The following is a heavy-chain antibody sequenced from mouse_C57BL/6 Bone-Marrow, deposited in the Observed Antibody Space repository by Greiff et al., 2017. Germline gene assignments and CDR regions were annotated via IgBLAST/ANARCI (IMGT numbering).Heavy chain of an antibody. CDR2: IDPNSGGT. V-gene: IGHV1-72*01. J-gene: IGHJ2*01. CDR3: AHANCGSCYLRGYFVY. Sequence: QVQLQQPGAELVKPGASVKLSCKASGYTFTSYWMHWVKQRPGRGLEWIGRIDPNSGGTNYNEKFKSKATLTVDKPSSTAFMQLSSLTSADSAVXYWAHANCGSCYLRGYFVYWGQGTTLTVSS. D-gene: IGHD1-1*01. CDR1: GYTFTSYW.